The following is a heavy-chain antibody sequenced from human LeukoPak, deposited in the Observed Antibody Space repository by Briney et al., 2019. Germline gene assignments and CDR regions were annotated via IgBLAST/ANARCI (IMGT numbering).Heavy chain of an antibody. J-gene: IGHJ4*02. CDR3: ARDRIAPRNGGSDY. V-gene: IGHV4-59*12. D-gene: IGHD3-16*01. CDR2: IYYSGST. CDR1: GGSISSYY. Sequence: KTSETLSLTCTVSGGSISSYYWSWIRQPPGKGLEWIGYIYYSGSTYYNPSLKSRVTISVDTSKNQFSLKLSSVTAADTAVYYCARDRIAPRNGGSDYWGQGTLVTVSS.